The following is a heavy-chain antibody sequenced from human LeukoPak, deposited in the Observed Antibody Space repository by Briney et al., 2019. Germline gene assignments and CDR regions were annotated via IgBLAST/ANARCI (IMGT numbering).Heavy chain of an antibody. CDR3: ARGYSYGPTFDY. CDR2: IIPIFGTA. D-gene: IGHD5-18*01. V-gene: IGHV1-69*13. Sequence: SVKVSCKASGGTFSSYAISWVRQAPGQGLEWMGGIIPIFGTANYAQKFQGRVTITADESTSTAYMELSSLGSGDTAVYYCARGYSYGPTFDYWGQGTLVTVSS. CDR1: GGTFSSYA. J-gene: IGHJ4*02.